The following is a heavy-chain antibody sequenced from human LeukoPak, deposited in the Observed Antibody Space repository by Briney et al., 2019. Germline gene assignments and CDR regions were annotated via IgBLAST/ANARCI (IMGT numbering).Heavy chain of an antibody. J-gene: IGHJ5*02. Sequence: KPSETLSLTCAVYGGSFSGYYWSWIRQPPGKGLEWIGEINHSGSTNYNPSLKSRVTISVDTSKNQFSLKLSSVTAADTAVYYCARLLRWQGWFDPWGQGTLVTVSS. CDR1: GGSFSGYY. D-gene: IGHD4-23*01. V-gene: IGHV4-34*01. CDR2: INHSGST. CDR3: ARLLRWQGWFDP.